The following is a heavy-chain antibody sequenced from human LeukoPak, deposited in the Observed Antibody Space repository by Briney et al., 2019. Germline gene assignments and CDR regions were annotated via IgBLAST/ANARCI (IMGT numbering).Heavy chain of an antibody. CDR1: GGSISGYY. CDR3: AKDRGYYVDTGTINF. J-gene: IGHJ4*02. CDR2: FYSSGNS. Sequence: PSETLSLTCSVSGGSISGYYWSWIRQAPGKGLEWIGYFYSSGNSNSNPSLKSRVTISGDSSRSQLSLRLNSVTAADTAVYYCAKDRGYYVDTGTINFWGQGTLVTVSS. D-gene: IGHD2-15*01. V-gene: IGHV4-59*01.